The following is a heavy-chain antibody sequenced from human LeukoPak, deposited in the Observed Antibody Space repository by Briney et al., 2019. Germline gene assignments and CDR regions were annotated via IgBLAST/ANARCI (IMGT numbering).Heavy chain of an antibody. Sequence: GGSLRLSCAASGFSFRSYAMHWVRQAPGKGLEWVAVISYDGSNKYYADSVKGRFTISRDSSKNTLYLQMSSLRAEDTAVYYCARDLRHQLLYCLDYWGQGTLVTVSS. V-gene: IGHV3-30*04. D-gene: IGHD2-2*02. CDR2: ISYDGSNK. CDR1: GFSFRSYA. J-gene: IGHJ4*02. CDR3: ARDLRHQLLYCLDY.